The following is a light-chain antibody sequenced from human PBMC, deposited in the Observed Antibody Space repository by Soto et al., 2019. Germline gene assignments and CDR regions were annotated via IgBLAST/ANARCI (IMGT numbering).Light chain of an antibody. CDR2: RNN. J-gene: IGLJ3*02. CDR1: SSNIGSNY. CDR3: AAWDDSLSGWV. V-gene: IGLV1-47*01. Sequence: QSVLTQPPSASGTPGQRGTISCSGSSSNIGSNYVYWYQQLPGTAPKLLIYRNNQRPSGVPARFSGSKSGTSASLAISGLRSEDEADYYCAAWDDSLSGWVFGGGTKLTVL.